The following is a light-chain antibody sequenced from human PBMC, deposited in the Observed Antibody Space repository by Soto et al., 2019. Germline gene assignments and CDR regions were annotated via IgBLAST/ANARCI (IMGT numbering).Light chain of an antibody. V-gene: IGLV2-14*01. J-gene: IGLJ1*01. CDR3: NSYTSSQTVV. CDR1: IRDVGGYNY. CDR2: AVN. Sequence: QSALTQPASVSGSPGQSITISCTGSIRDVGGYNYVSWYQQHPGKAPKLVICAVNNRPSEVSNRFSGSKSGNTASLTISGLQPEDEADYYCNSYTSSQTVVLGTGTKLTVL.